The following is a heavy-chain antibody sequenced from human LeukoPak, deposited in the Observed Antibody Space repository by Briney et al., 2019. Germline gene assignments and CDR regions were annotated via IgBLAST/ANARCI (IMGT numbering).Heavy chain of an antibody. D-gene: IGHD6-19*01. CDR3: ERYTVIGWYVKYFDY. Sequence: PGGSLRLSCAASGFTFSSYAMSWVRQVPGKGLEWVANIKQDGSEKYYVDSVKGRFTVSRDNAKNSLYLQMNSLRGEDTAVYYCERYTVIGWYVKYFDYWGQGTLVTVSS. V-gene: IGHV3-7*05. CDR2: IKQDGSEK. J-gene: IGHJ4*02. CDR1: GFTFSSYA.